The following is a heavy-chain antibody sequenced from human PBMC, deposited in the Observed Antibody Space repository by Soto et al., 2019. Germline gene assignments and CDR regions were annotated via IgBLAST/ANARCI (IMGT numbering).Heavy chain of an antibody. V-gene: IGHV4-4*02. CDR2: SYHSGST. Sequence: QVQLQESGPGLVRPSGTLSLTCAVSGGSITSSNWWNWVRQPPGTGLEWSGESYHSGSTNYNPSLISRVTLSVDKSKNQFSLRLSSVTAADTAVYYCAILGTTVSSFDYWGQGTLVTVPS. CDR3: AILGTTVSSFDY. D-gene: IGHD4-4*01. CDR1: GGSITSSNW. J-gene: IGHJ4*02.